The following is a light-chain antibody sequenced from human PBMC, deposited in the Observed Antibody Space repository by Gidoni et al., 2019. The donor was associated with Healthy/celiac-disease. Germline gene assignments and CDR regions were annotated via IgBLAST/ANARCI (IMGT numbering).Light chain of an antibody. Sequence: AIQMTQSPSSLYASVGDRVTITCRASQGIRNDLGWYQQKPGKAPKLLIYAASSLQSGVPSRFSGSGSGTDFTLTISSLQPEDFATYYCLQDYNYPWTFGQXTKVEIK. J-gene: IGKJ1*01. CDR2: AAS. CDR3: LQDYNYPWT. V-gene: IGKV1-6*01. CDR1: QGIRND.